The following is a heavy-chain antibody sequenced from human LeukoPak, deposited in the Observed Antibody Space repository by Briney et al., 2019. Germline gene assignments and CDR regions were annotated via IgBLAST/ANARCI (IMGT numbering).Heavy chain of an antibody. J-gene: IGHJ4*02. CDR1: GGSISSFY. V-gene: IGHV4-59*01. Sequence: PSETLSLTCTVSGGSISSFYWNWIRQPPGKGLEWIGNIYYTGSTNYNPSLKSRVTILVDTSKNQFSLKVSTVTAADTAVYYCARDRGYCTRSSCHATGAADSWGQGTLVTVSS. CDR3: ARDRGYCTRSSCHATGAADS. CDR2: IYYTGST. D-gene: IGHD2-2*03.